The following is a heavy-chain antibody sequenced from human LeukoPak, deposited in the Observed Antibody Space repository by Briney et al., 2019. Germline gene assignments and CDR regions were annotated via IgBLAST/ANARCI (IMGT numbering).Heavy chain of an antibody. J-gene: IGHJ5*02. D-gene: IGHD3-16*01. CDR3: ARKCYDYVWGSYTNWFDP. V-gene: IGHV1-2*02. Sequence: ASVKVSCKASGYTFTGYYMHWVRQAPGQGLEWMGWINPNRGGTNYAQKFQGRVTMTRDTSISTAYMELSRLRSDDTAVYYCARKCYDYVWGSYTNWFDPWGQGTLVTVSS. CDR1: GYTFTGYY. CDR2: INPNRGGT.